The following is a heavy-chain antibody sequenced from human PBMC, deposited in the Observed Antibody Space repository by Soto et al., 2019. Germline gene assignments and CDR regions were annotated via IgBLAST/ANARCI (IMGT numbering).Heavy chain of an antibody. Sequence: SETLSLTCTVSGDSISSYYWNWIRQPPGKGLEWIGCISYSRTTNYNPSLTSRVTISVDTSKNQFSLNLSSVTAADTAVYYCARGLGFSTSWYWVYWGQGTLVTVSS. J-gene: IGHJ4*02. CDR1: GDSISSYY. CDR2: ISYSRTT. V-gene: IGHV4-59*01. CDR3: ARGLGFSTSWYWVY. D-gene: IGHD6-13*01.